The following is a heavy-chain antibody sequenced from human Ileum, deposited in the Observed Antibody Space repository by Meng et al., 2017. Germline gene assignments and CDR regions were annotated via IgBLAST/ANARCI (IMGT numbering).Heavy chain of an antibody. CDR2: ISGSGGST. CDR3: AKGGAAGTGLDY. J-gene: IGHJ4*02. Sequence: VQLVGSGGCVVRLGSSLRLSWSASGFVFDNYAMSWVRQVPGKGLEWVSGISGSGGSTYYADSVKGRFTISRDNSKNTLYLQMNSLRAEDTAVYYCAKGGAAGTGLDYWGQGTLVTVSS. D-gene: IGHD6-13*01. V-gene: IGHV3-23*04. CDR1: GFVFDNYA.